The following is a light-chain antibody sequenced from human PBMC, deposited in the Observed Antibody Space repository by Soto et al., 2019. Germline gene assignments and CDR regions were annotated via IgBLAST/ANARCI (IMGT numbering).Light chain of an antibody. V-gene: IGLV1-47*01. Sequence: QPVLTQPPSASRTPGQRVTISCSGSSSNIGSNYVYWYQQLPGTAPKLLIYRNNQRPSGVPDRFSGSKSGTSASLAISGLRSEDEADYYCATWDDSLSVVVFGGGTKLTVL. CDR2: RNN. CDR3: ATWDDSLSVVV. J-gene: IGLJ2*01. CDR1: SSNIGSNY.